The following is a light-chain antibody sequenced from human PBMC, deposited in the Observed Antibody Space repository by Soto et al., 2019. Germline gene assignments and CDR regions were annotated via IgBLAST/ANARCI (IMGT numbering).Light chain of an antibody. CDR3: QQYGRSLFT. V-gene: IGKV3-20*01. CDR2: GAS. Sequence: EIVLTQSPGTLSLSPGERATLSCRASQSVSSSYLAWYQQKPGQAPRLLIYGASSRATGIPGRFSGSGSGTDFALTISRLEPEDFAVYYCQQYGRSLFTFGPGTKVDI. CDR1: QSVSSSY. J-gene: IGKJ3*01.